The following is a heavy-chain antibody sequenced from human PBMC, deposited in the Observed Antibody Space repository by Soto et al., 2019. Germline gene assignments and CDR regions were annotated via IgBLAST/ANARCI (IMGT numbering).Heavy chain of an antibody. V-gene: IGHV5-51*01. CDR2: IYPGDSDT. Sequence: PGESLKISCQGSGYNFANYWIGWVRQMPGKGLEWMGIIYPGDSDTRYSPSFQGQVTISADKSISTAYLQWSSLKASDTAMYYCARLPVTTVDYWGQGTLVTVSS. CDR1: GYNFANYW. D-gene: IGHD4-17*01. J-gene: IGHJ4*02. CDR3: ARLPVTTVDY.